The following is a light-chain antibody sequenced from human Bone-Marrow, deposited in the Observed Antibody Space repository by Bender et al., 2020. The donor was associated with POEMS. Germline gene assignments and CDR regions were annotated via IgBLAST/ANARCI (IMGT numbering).Light chain of an antibody. CDR3: QVWDSSSDLVV. Sequence: SYVLTQPPSVSVAPGQTARITCGGHNTGSTLVHWYQQKPGQAPVVVVYDDSARPSGIPERFSGSDSGTTATLTISRVEAGDEADYYCQVWDSSSDLVVFGGGTKLTVL. V-gene: IGLV3-21*02. CDR2: DDS. CDR1: NTGSTL. J-gene: IGLJ2*01.